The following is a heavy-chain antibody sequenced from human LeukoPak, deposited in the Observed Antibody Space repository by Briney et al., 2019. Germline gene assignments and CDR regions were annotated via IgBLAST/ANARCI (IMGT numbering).Heavy chain of an antibody. J-gene: IGHJ5*02. CDR2: IKTDGSEK. CDR3: ARDCRGVDTKYNLFAP. Sequence: GGSLRLSCAASGLTFREYLMSWVRQAPGKGLAWVANIKTDGSEKYYVDSVKGRFTISRDNADNSLYLQMDSLTVEDTAVYYCARDCRGVDTKYNLFAPWGQGTLVTVSS. CDR1: GLTFREYL. V-gene: IGHV3-7*01. D-gene: IGHD2-15*01.